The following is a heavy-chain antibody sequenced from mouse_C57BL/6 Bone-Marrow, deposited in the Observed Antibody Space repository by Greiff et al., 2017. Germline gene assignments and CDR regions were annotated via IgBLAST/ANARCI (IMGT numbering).Heavy chain of an antibody. CDR3: ARFGQYYGSSYPCAY. CDR1: GYSFTDYN. J-gene: IGHJ3*01. D-gene: IGHD1-1*01. CDR2: INPNYGTT. Sequence: VQLKESGPELVKPGASVKISCKASGYSFTDYNMNWVKQSNGKSLEWIGVINPNYGTTSYNQKFKGKATLTVDQSSSTAYMQLNSLTSEDSAVYYCARFGQYYGSSYPCAYWGQGTLVTVSA. V-gene: IGHV1-39*01.